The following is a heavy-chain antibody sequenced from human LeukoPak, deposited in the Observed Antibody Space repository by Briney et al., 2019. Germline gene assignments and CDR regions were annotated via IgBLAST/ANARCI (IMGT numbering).Heavy chain of an antibody. V-gene: IGHV3-7*01. CDR2: IKQNGDEK. CDR3: ARDSSTSLPNWFDP. CDR1: GFTFSSYW. J-gene: IGHJ5*02. D-gene: IGHD2-2*01. Sequence: GGSLRLSCAASGFTFSSYWMNWLRQAPGKGLEWVANIKQNGDEKYYVDSVKGRFTISRDNSKNTLYLQMNSLRAEDTAVYYCARDSSTSLPNWFDPWGQGTLVTVSS.